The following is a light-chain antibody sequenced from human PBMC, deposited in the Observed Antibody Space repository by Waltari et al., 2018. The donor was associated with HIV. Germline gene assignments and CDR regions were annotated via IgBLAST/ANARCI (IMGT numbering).Light chain of an antibody. CDR2: KAS. J-gene: IGKJ2*01. V-gene: IGKV1-5*03. Sequence: DIQMTQSPSTLSASVGDRVTITCRASQTISQWLAWYQQKPGKAPNLLIYKASTLVNGVPSRFSGSGSVTEFTLTITSLQPDDFATYFCQQYNNYLYTFGQGTKVEI. CDR3: QQYNNYLYT. CDR1: QTISQW.